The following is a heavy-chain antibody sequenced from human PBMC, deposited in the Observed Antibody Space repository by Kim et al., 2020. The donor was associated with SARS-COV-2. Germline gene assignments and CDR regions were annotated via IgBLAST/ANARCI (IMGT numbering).Heavy chain of an antibody. J-gene: IGHJ4*02. CDR3: ASYPGGGDFWSGYFGSDY. CDR2: ISSSSSTI. CDR1: GFTFSSYS. D-gene: IGHD3-3*01. V-gene: IGHV3-48*02. Sequence: GGSLRLSCAASGFTFSSYSMNWVRQAPGKGLEWFSYISSSSSTIYYADSVKGRFTISRDNAKNSLYLQMNSLRDEDTAVYYCASYPGGGDFWSGYFGSDYWGQGTLVTVSS.